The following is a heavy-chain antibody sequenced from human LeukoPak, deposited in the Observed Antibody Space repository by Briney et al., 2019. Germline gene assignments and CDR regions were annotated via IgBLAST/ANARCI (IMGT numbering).Heavy chain of an antibody. CDR1: GFTFNNYG. CDR3: ANRLATFGVVQRAFDI. D-gene: IGHD3-3*01. CDR2: ISASGDGT. Sequence: GGSLRLSCAVSGFTFNNYGMSWVRQAPGKGLDWVSTISASGDGTYYADSVKGRFTISRDSSKNTLYLQMNSLRAEDTAVYYCANRLATFGVVQRAFDIWGQGTMVTVSA. J-gene: IGHJ3*02. V-gene: IGHV3-23*01.